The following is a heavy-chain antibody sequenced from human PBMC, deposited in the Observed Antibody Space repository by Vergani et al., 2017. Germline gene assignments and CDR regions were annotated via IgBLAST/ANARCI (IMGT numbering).Heavy chain of an antibody. V-gene: IGHV1-2*02. Sequence: QVQVVQSGAEVKKPGASVKVSCKASGYTFTDYYMHWVRQAPGQGLEWMGWINPKSGVTKFAQKFQGRVTMTRDMSRSTAYMEVSRLTSDDTAVYDCARATLVAPGRFNGMYYMDAWGIGTTVTVS. CDR1: GYTFTDYY. D-gene: IGHD5-12*01. J-gene: IGHJ6*03. CDR3: ARATLVAPGRFNGMYYMDA. CDR2: INPKSGVT.